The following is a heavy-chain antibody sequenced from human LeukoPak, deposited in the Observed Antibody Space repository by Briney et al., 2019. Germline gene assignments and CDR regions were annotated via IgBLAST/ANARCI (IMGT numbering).Heavy chain of an antibody. J-gene: IGHJ4*02. Sequence: SETLSLTCSVSGGSISSYYWTWIRQSPGKGLEWIGYIYFTGTTHYNPALKSRVTMSVDTSKNQFSLNLNSVTAADTAVYYCTRGGYGPGSHYRFWGQGTLVTVSS. CDR1: GGSISSYY. V-gene: IGHV4-59*12. CDR2: IYFTGTT. CDR3: TRGGYGPGSHYRF. D-gene: IGHD3-10*01.